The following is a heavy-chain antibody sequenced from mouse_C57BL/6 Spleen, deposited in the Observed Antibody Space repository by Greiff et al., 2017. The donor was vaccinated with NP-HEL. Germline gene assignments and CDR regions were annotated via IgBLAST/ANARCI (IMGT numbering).Heavy chain of an antibody. CDR1: GYTFTSYW. D-gene: IGHD1-1*01. Sequence: VQLQQPGAELVRPGTSVKLSCKASGYTFTSYWMHWVKQRPGQGLEWIGVIDPSDSYTNYNQKFKGKATLTVDTSSSTAYMQLSSLTSEDSAVYYCAREGVTTVVANYFDYWGQGTTLTVSS. J-gene: IGHJ2*01. CDR2: IDPSDSYT. CDR3: AREGVTTVVANYFDY. V-gene: IGHV1-59*01.